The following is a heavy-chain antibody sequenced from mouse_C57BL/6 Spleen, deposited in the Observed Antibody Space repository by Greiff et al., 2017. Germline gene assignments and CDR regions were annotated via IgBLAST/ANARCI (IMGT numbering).Heavy chain of an antibody. CDR1: GFTFSDYG. CDR3: ARPGSGYNFDY. CDR2: ISSGSSTI. D-gene: IGHD3-2*02. Sequence: EVKVVESGGGLVKPGGSLKLPCAASGFTFSDYGMHWVRQAPEKGLEWVAYISSGSSTIYYADTVKGRFTISRDNAKNTLFLQMTSLRSEDTAMYYCARPGSGYNFDYWGQGTTLTVSS. J-gene: IGHJ2*01. V-gene: IGHV5-17*01.